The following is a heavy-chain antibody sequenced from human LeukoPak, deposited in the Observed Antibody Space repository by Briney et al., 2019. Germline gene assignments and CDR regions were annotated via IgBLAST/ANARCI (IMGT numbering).Heavy chain of an antibody. CDR2: ITGGGGTT. J-gene: IGHJ3*02. D-gene: IGHD3-22*01. CDR3: AKVGPYTSDYYDSSGYYYFDFDI. V-gene: IGHV3-23*01. Sequence: GGSLRLSCAASGFTFSSYAMSWVRQAPGKGLEWVSSITGGGGTTYYADSLKGRFTISRDNSKNTVYLQMNTLRADDTAVYYCAKVGPYTSDYYDSSGYYYFDFDIWGQGTMVTVSS. CDR1: GFTFSSYA.